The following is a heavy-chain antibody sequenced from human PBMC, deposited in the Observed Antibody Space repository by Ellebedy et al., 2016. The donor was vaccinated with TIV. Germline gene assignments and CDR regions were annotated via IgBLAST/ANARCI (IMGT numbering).Heavy chain of an antibody. CDR2: IYYSGTT. J-gene: IGHJ6*01. Sequence: SETLSLXXTVSGDSITSGGYYWTLIRQPPGKGLEWIGSIYYSGTTYYNPSLKSRVTISVDTSKNQFSLKLGSVTAADTAVYYCARILTDYSGNFGMDIWGPGTMVSVSP. CDR1: GDSITSGGYY. D-gene: IGHD4-23*01. V-gene: IGHV4-39*01. CDR3: ARILTDYSGNFGMDI.